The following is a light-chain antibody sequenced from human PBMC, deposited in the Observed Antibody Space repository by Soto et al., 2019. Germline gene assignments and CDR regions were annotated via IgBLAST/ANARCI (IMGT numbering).Light chain of an antibody. CDR2: EVT. J-gene: IGLJ1*01. CDR1: SSDVGGYDY. Sequence: TQPHSASGSPGQTVTISCTGTSSDVGGYDYVSWYQQYPGKTPRLMIFEVTKRPSGVPDRFSGSKSGNTASLTVSGLQAEDEADHYCLSYARTPYVIRTGTKV. V-gene: IGLV2-8*01. CDR3: LSYARTPYV.